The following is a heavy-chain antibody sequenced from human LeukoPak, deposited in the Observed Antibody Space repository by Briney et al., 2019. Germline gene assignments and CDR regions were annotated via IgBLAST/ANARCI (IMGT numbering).Heavy chain of an antibody. J-gene: IGHJ4*02. Sequence: PSETLSLTCTVSGGSISSSSYYWGWIRQPPGKGLEWMGSIYYSGSTYYNPSLKSRVTISVDTSKNQFSLKLSSVTAADTAVYYCASQPASSGYDQFDYWGQGTLVTVSS. CDR2: IYYSGST. CDR1: GGSISSSSYY. CDR3: ASQPASSGYDQFDY. V-gene: IGHV4-39*01. D-gene: IGHD3-22*01.